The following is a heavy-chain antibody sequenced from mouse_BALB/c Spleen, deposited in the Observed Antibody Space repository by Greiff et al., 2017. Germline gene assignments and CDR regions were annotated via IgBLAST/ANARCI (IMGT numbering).Heavy chain of an antibody. V-gene: IGHV1-12*01. CDR2: IYPGNGDT. D-gene: IGHD3-2*01. Sequence: QVQLKQPGAELVKPGASVKMSCKASGYTFTSYNMHWVKQTPGQGLEWIGAIYPGNGDTSYNQKFKGKATLTADKSSSTAYMQLSSLTSEDSAVYYCARSDSSGSWFAYWGQGTLVTVSA. J-gene: IGHJ3*01. CDR1: GYTFTSYN. CDR3: ARSDSSGSWFAY.